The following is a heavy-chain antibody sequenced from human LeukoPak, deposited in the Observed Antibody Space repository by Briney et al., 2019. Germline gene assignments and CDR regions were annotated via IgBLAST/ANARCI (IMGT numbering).Heavy chain of an antibody. Sequence: PSETLSLTCTVSGGSMRIGGFSWSWIRQPPGKKMEWIGYIYDSGSTYYNPSLKSRVTISVDTSNSQFSLRLDSLTAADTAVYYCAREGGGSYSRGWFDPWGQGILVSVSS. V-gene: IGHV4-30-4*07. CDR3: AREGGGSYSRGWFDP. J-gene: IGHJ5*02. CDR2: IYDSGST. D-gene: IGHD1-26*01. CDR1: GGSMRIGGFS.